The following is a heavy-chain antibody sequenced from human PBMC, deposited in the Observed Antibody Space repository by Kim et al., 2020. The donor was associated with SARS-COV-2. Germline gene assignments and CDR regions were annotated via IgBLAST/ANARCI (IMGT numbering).Heavy chain of an antibody. J-gene: IGHJ4*02. D-gene: IGHD6-6*01. V-gene: IGHV3-30-3*01. Sequence: GGSLRLSCAASGFTFSSYAMHWVRQAPGKGLEWVAVISYDGSNKYYADSVKGRFTISRDNSKNTLYLQMNSLRAEDTAVYYCAGRIAARWGQGTLVTVSS. CDR1: GFTFSSYA. CDR3: AGRIAAR. CDR2: ISYDGSNK.